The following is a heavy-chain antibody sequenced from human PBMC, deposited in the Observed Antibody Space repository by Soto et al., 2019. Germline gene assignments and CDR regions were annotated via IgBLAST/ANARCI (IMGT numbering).Heavy chain of an antibody. CDR3: ASEYCIGGRRYYYGMDV. D-gene: IGHD2-15*01. Sequence: QVQLVESGGGVVQPGRSLRLSCAASGFTFSSYGMHWVRQAPGKGLEWVAVIWYDGSNKYYADSVKGRFTISRDNSKNTLYLQLTRLRAEDTAVYYRASEYCIGGRRYYYGMDVWGQGTTVSVSS. CDR1: GFTFSSYG. CDR2: IWYDGSNK. J-gene: IGHJ6*02. V-gene: IGHV3-33*01.